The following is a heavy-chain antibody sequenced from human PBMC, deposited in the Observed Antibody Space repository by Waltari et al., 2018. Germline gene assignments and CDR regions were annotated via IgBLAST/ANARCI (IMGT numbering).Heavy chain of an antibody. CDR1: GGSFSGYY. CDR3: ARGGGRSGSDYHCLGY. D-gene: IGHD3-10*01. CDR2: INHSGST. J-gene: IGHJ4*02. Sequence: QVQLQQWGAGLLRSSETLSLTCAVYGGSFSGYYWSWIRQSPGKGLGWIGEINHSGSTNYNPSLKSRLTMSVDTSKNQFSLKLNSGTAADTAVYYCARGGGRSGSDYHCLGYWSQGTLVTVSS. V-gene: IGHV4-34*02.